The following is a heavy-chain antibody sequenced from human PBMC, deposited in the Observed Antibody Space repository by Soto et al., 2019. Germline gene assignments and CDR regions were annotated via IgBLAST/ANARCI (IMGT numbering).Heavy chain of an antibody. D-gene: IGHD2-15*01. CDR2: INPSGGST. Sequence: ASVKVSCKASGYTFTSYYMHWVRQAPGQGLEWMGIINPSGGSTSYAQKFQGRVTMTRDTSTSTVYMELSSLRSEDTAVYYCARVYCSGGSCYGIDDWGQGTLVTVSS. V-gene: IGHV1-46*01. J-gene: IGHJ4*02. CDR3: ARVYCSGGSCYGIDD. CDR1: GYTFTSYY.